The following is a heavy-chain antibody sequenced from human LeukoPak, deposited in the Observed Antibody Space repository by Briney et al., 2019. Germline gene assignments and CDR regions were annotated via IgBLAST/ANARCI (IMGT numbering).Heavy chain of an antibody. D-gene: IGHD6-19*01. CDR3: ARGYSSGSYTAEYFQH. CDR1: GYTFTSYY. J-gene: IGHJ1*01. V-gene: IGHV1-46*01. Sequence: ASVKVSCKASGYTFTSYYMHWVRQAPGQGLEWMGIINPSGGSASYAQKFQGRVTMTRDTSTSTVYMELSSLRSEDTAVYYCARGYSSGSYTAEYFQHWGQGTLVTVSS. CDR2: INPSGGSA.